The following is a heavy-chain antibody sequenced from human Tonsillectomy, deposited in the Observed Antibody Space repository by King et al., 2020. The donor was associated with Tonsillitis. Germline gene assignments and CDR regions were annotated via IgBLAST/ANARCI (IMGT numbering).Heavy chain of an antibody. CDR1: GFTFDDFA. V-gene: IGHV3-9*01. D-gene: IGHD1-26*01. J-gene: IGHJ2*01. Sequence: QLVQSGGGLVQSGRSLRLSCAASGFTFDDFAMAWVRQAPGEGLEWVSGISWNRGSLDYAESVKGRFTISRDNAKNSLYLQMHSLRPEDTAFYYCVKDSGGAPIWYFDLWGRGTLVTVSS. CDR3: VKDSGGAPIWYFDL. CDR2: ISWNRGSL.